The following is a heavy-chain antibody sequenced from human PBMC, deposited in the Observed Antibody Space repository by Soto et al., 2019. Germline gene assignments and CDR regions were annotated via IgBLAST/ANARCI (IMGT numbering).Heavy chain of an antibody. CDR3: ASLRDTSSWYYAY. Sequence: PSETLSLTCTVSGGSISSYYWSWIRQPPGKGLEWIGYIYYSGSTDYNPSLKSRVTISVDTSKNQFSLKLSSVTAADTAVYYCASLRDTSSWYYAYWGQGTLVT. CDR2: IYYSGST. V-gene: IGHV4-59*08. J-gene: IGHJ4*02. CDR1: GGSISSYY. D-gene: IGHD6-13*01.